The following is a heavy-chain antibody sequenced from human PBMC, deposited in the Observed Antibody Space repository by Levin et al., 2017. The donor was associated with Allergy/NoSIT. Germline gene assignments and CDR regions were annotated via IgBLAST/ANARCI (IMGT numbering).Heavy chain of an antibody. CDR2: IKSSGST. J-gene: IGHJ5*02. Sequence: SETLSLTCAVNGASLSGYYWSWIRQSPGKGLEWIGDIKSSGSTNYNPSLKSRVTISVDTSKNQFSLKMNSVTAADSAVYYCARRVLRPTIFGVVVGRFDPWGQGTLVTVSS. CDR1: GASLSGYY. CDR3: ARRVLRPTIFGVVVGRFDP. D-gene: IGHD3-3*01. V-gene: IGHV4-34*01.